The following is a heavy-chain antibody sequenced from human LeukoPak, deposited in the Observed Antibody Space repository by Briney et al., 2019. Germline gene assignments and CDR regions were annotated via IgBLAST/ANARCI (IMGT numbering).Heavy chain of an antibody. V-gene: IGHV4-59*01. CDR1: GGSFSSYY. D-gene: IGHD3-9*01. J-gene: IGHJ4*02. Sequence: SETLSLTCTVSGGSFSSYYWSWIRLPPGKGLEWIGYIYYSGSTNYNPSLKSRVTISVDTSKNQFSLKLSSVTAADTAVYYCARTRYFPGPYYFDYWGQGTLVTVSS. CDR2: IYYSGST. CDR3: ARTRYFPGPYYFDY.